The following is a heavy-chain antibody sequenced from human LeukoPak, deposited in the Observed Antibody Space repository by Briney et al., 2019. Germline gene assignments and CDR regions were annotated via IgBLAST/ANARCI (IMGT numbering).Heavy chain of an antibody. CDR3: ARGFGAGNYYYGWFDP. D-gene: IGHD3-10*01. V-gene: IGHV4-30-4*01. CDR1: GASISSGDYH. CDR2: IHDSGST. Sequence: PSETLSLTCTVSGASISSGDYHWNWIRQPPGKGLEWIGFIHDSGSTYYNPSLKSRVSISRDMSKNQLSLMLSSVTVADTAVYYCARGFGAGNYYYGWFDPWGQGTLVSVSS. J-gene: IGHJ5*02.